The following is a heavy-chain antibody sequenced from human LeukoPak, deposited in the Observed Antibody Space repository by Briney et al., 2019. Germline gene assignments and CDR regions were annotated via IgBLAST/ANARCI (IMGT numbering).Heavy chain of an antibody. D-gene: IGHD3-10*01. CDR1: GYTFTGYY. J-gene: IGHJ5*02. CDR3: ARDVAGVRGVNWFDP. CDR2: INPNSGGT. Sequence: ASVKVSCKASGYTFTGYYMHWVRQAPGQGLEWMGWINPNSGGTNYAQKFQGRVTMTRDTSISTAYMKLSRLRSDDTAVYYCARDVAGVRGVNWFDPWGQGTLVTVSS. V-gene: IGHV1-2*02.